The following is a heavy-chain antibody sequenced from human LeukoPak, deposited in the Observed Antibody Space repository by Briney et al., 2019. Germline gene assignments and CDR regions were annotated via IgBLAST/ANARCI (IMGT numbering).Heavy chain of an antibody. CDR1: GFTFDDYG. D-gene: IGHD3-10*01. CDR3: ARAGYSNYYGSGSYIDY. V-gene: IGHV3-20*04. J-gene: IGHJ4*02. Sequence: PGGSLRLSCAACGFTFDDYGMSWVRQAPGKGLEWVSGINWNGGSTGYADSVKGRFTISRDNAKNSLYLQMNSLRAEDTALYYCARAGYSNYYGSGSYIDYWGQGTLVTVSS. CDR2: INWNGGST.